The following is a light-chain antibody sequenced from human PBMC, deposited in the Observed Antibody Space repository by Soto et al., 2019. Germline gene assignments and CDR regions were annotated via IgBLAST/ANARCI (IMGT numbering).Light chain of an antibody. CDR3: SSYTSSSTYV. J-gene: IGLJ1*01. Sequence: QSVLTQPPSVSGAPGQRVTISCTGSSSNIGAGYDVHWYQQFPGTAPRLLIYANNNRPSGVPDRFSGSKSGTSASLAITGLQAEDEADYYCSSYTSSSTYVFGTGTKLTVL. V-gene: IGLV1-40*01. CDR1: SSNIGAGYD. CDR2: ANN.